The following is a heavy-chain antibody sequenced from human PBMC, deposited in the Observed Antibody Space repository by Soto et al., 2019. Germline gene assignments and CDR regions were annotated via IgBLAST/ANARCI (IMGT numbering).Heavy chain of an antibody. CDR3: AKGYDYVSFDM. V-gene: IGHV3-23*01. CDR1: GFNLSSHG. Sequence: EVQLLESGGGLVQPGGSLRLSCASSGFNLSSHGMSWVRQAPGKGLEWVSHIGGNGVSIYYADSVRGRFTISRDNSKNTLYLQMNSLRAEDTAVYYCAKGYDYVSFDMWGQGTKVTVS. CDR2: IGGNGVSI. D-gene: IGHD3-16*01. J-gene: IGHJ3*02.